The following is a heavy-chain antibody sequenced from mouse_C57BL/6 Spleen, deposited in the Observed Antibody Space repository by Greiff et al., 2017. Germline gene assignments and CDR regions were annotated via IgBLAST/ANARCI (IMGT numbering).Heavy chain of an antibody. CDR1: GYTFTSYW. D-gene: IGHD2-2*01. Sequence: VKLQQPGAELVKPGASVKMSCKASGYTFTSYWLTWVKQRPGQGLEWIGDIYPGSGSTNYNEKFKSKATLTVDTSSSTAYMQLSSLTSEDSAVYYCARARDGYDGFAYWGQGTLVTVSA. J-gene: IGHJ3*01. CDR2: IYPGSGST. V-gene: IGHV1-55*01. CDR3: ARARDGYDGFAY.